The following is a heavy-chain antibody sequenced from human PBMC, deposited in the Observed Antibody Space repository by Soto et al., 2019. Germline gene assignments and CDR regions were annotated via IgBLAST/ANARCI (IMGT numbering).Heavy chain of an antibody. CDR1: GGSISSYY. D-gene: IGHD2-15*01. CDR3: GRPARTVVPDLEWFDP. CDR2: IYYSGST. Sequence: SETLSLTCTVSGGSISSYYWSWIRQPPGKGLEWIGYIYYSGSTNYNPSLKSRVTISVDTSKNQFSLKLSSVTAADTAVYYCGRPARTVVPDLEWFDPLPQEALVAAST. J-gene: IGHJ5*02. V-gene: IGHV4-59*01.